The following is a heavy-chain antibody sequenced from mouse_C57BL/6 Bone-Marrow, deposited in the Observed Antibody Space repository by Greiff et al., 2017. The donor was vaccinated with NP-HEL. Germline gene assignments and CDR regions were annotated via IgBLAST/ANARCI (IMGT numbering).Heavy chain of an antibody. D-gene: IGHD1-1*01. V-gene: IGHV1-72*01. J-gene: IGHJ2*01. CDR2: IDPNSGGT. Sequence: QVQLQQPGAELVKPWASVKLSCKASGYTFTSYLMHWVKQRPGRSLEWIGRIDPNSGGTKYNEKFKSKATLTVDKPSSTAYMQLNSLTSEDSAVYYCARYYYGSSSFDYWGQGTTLTVSS. CDR1: GYTFTSYL. CDR3: ARYYYGSSSFDY.